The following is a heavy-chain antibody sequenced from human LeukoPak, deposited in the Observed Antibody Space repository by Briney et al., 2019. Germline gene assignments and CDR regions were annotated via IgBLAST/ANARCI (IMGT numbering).Heavy chain of an antibody. V-gene: IGHV3-30*02. D-gene: IGHD4-17*01. CDR2: LWYDGSNE. Sequence: GGSLRLSCVASGFTFRGYGMHWVRQAPGKGLEWLSLLWYDGSNEYYADSVKGRFTISRDNSKNTLYLQMNSLRAKDTAVCFSAKGMTTGPRSVYHYMDVWGKGTTDTVSS. J-gene: IGHJ6*03. CDR1: GFTFRGYG. CDR3: AKGMTTGPRSVYHYMDV.